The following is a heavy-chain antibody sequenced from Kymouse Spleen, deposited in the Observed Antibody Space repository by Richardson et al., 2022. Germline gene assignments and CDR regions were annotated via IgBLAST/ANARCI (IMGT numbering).Heavy chain of an antibody. Sequence: EVQLVESGGGLIQPGGSLRLSCAASGFTVSSNYMSWVRQAPGKGLEWVSVIYSGGSTYYADSVKGRFTISRDNSKNTLYLQMNSLRAEDTAVYYCARKGVLWFGESSYYYYGMDVWGQGTTVTVSS. CDR3: ARKGVLWFGESSYYYYGMDV. CDR2: IYSGGST. J-gene: IGHJ6*02. CDR1: GFTVSSNY. V-gene: IGHV3-53*01. D-gene: IGHD3-10*01.